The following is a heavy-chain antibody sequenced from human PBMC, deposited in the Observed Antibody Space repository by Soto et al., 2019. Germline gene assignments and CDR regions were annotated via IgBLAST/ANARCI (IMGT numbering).Heavy chain of an antibody. CDR3: SRDDSDWFFT. V-gene: IGHV3-73*02. Sequence: EVQLVESGGGLVQPGGSLKLSCAASGFTFGASALHWVRQASGKGLEWLGRIGSSGESYATTDDVSAKVRLTISREDSKKTADLKMNSLESEETAVYYCSRDDSDWFFTWGRGTLVTVSS. D-gene: IGHD3-9*01. J-gene: IGHJ4*02. CDR1: GFTFGASA. CDR2: IGSSGESYAT.